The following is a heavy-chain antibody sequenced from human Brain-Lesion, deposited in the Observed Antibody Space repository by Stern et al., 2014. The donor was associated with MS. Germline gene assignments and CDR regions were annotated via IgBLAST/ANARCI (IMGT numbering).Heavy chain of an antibody. D-gene: IGHD3-22*01. Sequence: VQLVESGPGLVKPSETLSLTCTVSGGSISSDYWSWIRHTPGKGLEWIGYIYHSGSTRYNPSLKSRVTISMDMSQNQFSLKLRSVTAADTAMYYCARTYHYDSIGYYFDFWGQGAQVTVSS. CDR1: GGSISSDY. CDR3: ARTYHYDSIGYYFDF. J-gene: IGHJ4*02. V-gene: IGHV4-59*01. CDR2: IYHSGST.